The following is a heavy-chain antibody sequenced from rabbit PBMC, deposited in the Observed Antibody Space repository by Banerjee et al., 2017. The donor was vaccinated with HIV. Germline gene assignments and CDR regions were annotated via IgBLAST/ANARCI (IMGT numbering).Heavy chain of an antibody. CDR3: ARGLVAGVLDL. D-gene: IGHD3-3*01. CDR2: IYGGSSDVT. V-gene: IGHV1S45*01. J-gene: IGHJ3*01. CDR1: GIDFSNVG. Sequence: ELVESGGGLVQPGESLKLSCKASGIDFSNVGISWVRQAPGKGPEWIAYIYGGSSDVTYYANWAKGRFTISKTSSTTVTLQMTSLTAADTATYFCARGLVAGVLDLWGQGTLVTVS.